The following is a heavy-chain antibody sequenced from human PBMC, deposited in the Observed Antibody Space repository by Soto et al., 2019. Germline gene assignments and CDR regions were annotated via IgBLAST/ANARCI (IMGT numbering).Heavy chain of an antibody. J-gene: IGHJ3*02. V-gene: IGHV3-9*01. CDR3: AKVITRYCSGGSCYFPDAFDI. CDR2: ISWNSGSI. Sequence: EVQLVESGGGLVQPGRSLRLSCAASGFTFDDYAMHWVRQAPGKGLEWVSGISWNSGSIGYADSVKGRFTISRDNAKNSLYLQMNSLRAEDTALYYCAKVITRYCSGGSCYFPDAFDIWGQATMVTVSS. CDR1: GFTFDDYA. D-gene: IGHD2-15*01.